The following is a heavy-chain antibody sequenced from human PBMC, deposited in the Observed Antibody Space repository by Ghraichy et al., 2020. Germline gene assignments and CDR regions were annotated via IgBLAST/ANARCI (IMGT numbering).Heavy chain of an antibody. Sequence: GESLNISCAASGITLSSYWMSWVRQAPGKGLEWVANINQDGSERNYVGSLKGLLTISRDNAKNSLYLQMSALRAEDTAVYYCASHNDWKFDDWGQGALVTVSS. CDR1: GITLSSYW. CDR3: ASHNDWKFDD. CDR2: INQDGSER. J-gene: IGHJ4*02. D-gene: IGHD1-1*01. V-gene: IGHV3-7*02.